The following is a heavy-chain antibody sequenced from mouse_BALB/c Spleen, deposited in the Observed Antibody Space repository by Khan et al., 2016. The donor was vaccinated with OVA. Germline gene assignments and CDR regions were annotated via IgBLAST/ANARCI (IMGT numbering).Heavy chain of an antibody. CDR1: GFSLTYYG. J-gene: IGHJ4*01. D-gene: IGHD2-10*01. Sequence: QVQLKESGPGLVAPSQSLSITCTISGFSLTYYGVHWVRQPPGKGLEWLVVIWSDGSTTYNSPLNSRLSISKDNSKSQVFLKMNSLQADDTAMYYCARQPYYHYYIMDYWGQGTSVTVSS. CDR3: ARQPYYHYYIMDY. CDR2: IWSDGST. V-gene: IGHV2-6-1*01.